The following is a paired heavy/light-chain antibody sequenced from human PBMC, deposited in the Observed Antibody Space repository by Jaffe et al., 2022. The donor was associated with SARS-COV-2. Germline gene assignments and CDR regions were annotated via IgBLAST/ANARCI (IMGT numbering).Heavy chain of an antibody. CDR3: ARGIFYQDTRGFYYFDL. V-gene: IGHV3-49*03. D-gene: IGHD3-22*01. Sequence: EVQLVESGGGLVQPGRSLRLSCTASGFTFGDYAMTWFRQAPGKGPEWIGFIKSEAYGGTTEYAASVRDKFTISRDDSKSVAYLQMNSLEAEDSAIYYCARGIFYQDTRGFYYFDLWGQGTLVTVSS. J-gene: IGHJ4*02. CDR1: GFTFGDYA. CDR2: IKSEAYGGTT.
Light chain of an antibody. V-gene: IGLV3-19*01. CDR1: SLRAYY. Sequence: SSELTQDPAVSVALGQTVKITCQGESLRAYYANWYQQKPGQAPVLVMYGRNYRPSGIPDRFSGSSSGNTASLTVTGAQAEDEADYYCSSRASGGYHQYVFGTGTKVSVL. CDR3: SSRASGGYHQYV. J-gene: IGLJ1*01. CDR2: GRN.